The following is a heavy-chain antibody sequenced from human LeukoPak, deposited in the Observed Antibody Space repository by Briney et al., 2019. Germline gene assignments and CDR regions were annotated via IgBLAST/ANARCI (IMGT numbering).Heavy chain of an antibody. D-gene: IGHD6-13*01. CDR2: IRYDGNDK. CDR1: GFTFSYYG. V-gene: IGHV3-30*02. J-gene: IGHJ4*02. Sequence: PGGSLRLSCAASGFTFSYYGMHWVRQAPGKGLEWVAFIRYDGNDKFYADSVKSRFAISRDTSRNTLYLQMNSLRAEDTAMYYCAKGGIAAAGTRGRSVDYWGQGTLVTVSS. CDR3: AKGGIAAAGTRGRSVDY.